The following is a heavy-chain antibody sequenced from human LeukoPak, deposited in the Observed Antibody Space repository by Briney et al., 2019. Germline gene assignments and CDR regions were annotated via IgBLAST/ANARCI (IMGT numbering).Heavy chain of an antibody. CDR1: GFTFSSYA. CDR2: ISDDGSNK. Sequence: PGGSLRLSCAASGFTFSSYAMHWVRRAPGKGLEWVAVISDDGSNKYYADSVKGRFTISRDNSKNTLYLQMNSLRAEDTAVYYCARERDYGDLDYWGQGTLVTVSS. V-gene: IGHV3-30*04. D-gene: IGHD4-17*01. J-gene: IGHJ4*02. CDR3: ARERDYGDLDY.